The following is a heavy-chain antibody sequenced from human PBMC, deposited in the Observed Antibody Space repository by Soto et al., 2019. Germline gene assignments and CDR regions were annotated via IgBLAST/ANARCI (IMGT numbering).Heavy chain of an antibody. CDR2: IVVGSGNT. D-gene: IGHD2-15*01. J-gene: IGHJ6*02. Sequence: SVKVSCKAAGGTFSSYTMQWVRQARGQRLEWIGWIVVGSGNTNYAQKFQERVTITRDMSTSTAYMELSSLRSEDTAVYYCAASNPLTVVTRAGYYYYGMDVWGQGTTVTVSS. V-gene: IGHV1-58*02. CDR1: GGTFSSYT. CDR3: AASNPLTVVTRAGYYYYGMDV.